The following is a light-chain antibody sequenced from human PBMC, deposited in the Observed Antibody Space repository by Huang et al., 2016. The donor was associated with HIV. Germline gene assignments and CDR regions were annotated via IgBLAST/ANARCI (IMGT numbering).Light chain of an antibody. J-gene: IGKJ1*01. V-gene: IGKV1-17*03. CDR1: QDIYNY. CDR3: LQHKNFHAPT. CDR2: GAS. Sequence: DIQLTQSPSARAASVGDRVIITCRATQDIYNYLAWFQQQPGKAPKRLIYGASSLQTGVPSRFSGSGSGTEFTLTINTLQPEDSATYFCLQHKNFHAPTFGQGTKVEIK.